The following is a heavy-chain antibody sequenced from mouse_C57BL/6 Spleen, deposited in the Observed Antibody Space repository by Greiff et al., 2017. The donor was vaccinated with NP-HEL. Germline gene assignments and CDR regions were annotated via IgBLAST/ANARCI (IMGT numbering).Heavy chain of an antibody. CDR3: ARRAVVGAY. V-gene: IGHV1-54*01. Sequence: QVQLKQSGAELVRPGTSVKVSCKASGYAFTNYLIEWVKQRPGQGLEWIGVINPGSGGTNYNEKFKGKATLTADKSSSTAYMQLSSLTSEDSAVYFCARRAVVGAYWGQGTLVTVSA. CDR2: INPGSGGT. J-gene: IGHJ3*01. D-gene: IGHD1-1*01. CDR1: GYAFTNYL.